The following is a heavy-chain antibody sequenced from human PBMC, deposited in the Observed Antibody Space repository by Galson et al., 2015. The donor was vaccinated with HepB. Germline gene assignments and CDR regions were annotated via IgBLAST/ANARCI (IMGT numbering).Heavy chain of an antibody. CDR3: ARGASSSSLPLDY. V-gene: IGHV1-69*02. CDR2: IIPMLGIA. J-gene: IGHJ4*02. D-gene: IGHD6-13*01. CDR1: GGTFSSYT. Sequence: SVKVSCKASGGTFSSYTISWVRQAPGQGLEWMGRIIPMLGIANYAQKFQGRVTITADKSTSTVYMELISLRSEDTAVYYCARGASSSSLPLDYWGQGTLVTVSS.